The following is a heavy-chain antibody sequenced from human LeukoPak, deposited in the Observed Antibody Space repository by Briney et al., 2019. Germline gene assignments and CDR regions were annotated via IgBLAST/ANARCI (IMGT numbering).Heavy chain of an antibody. D-gene: IGHD2-15*01. Sequence: SEALSLTCTVSGGSISSYYWSWIRQPAGKGLEWIGRIYTSGSTNYNPSLKSRVTMSVDTSKTQFSLKLSSVTAADTAVYYCAREGYCSGGSCYWWFDPWGQGTLVTVSS. CDR1: GGSISSYY. CDR2: IYTSGST. J-gene: IGHJ5*02. CDR3: AREGYCSGGSCYWWFDP. V-gene: IGHV4-4*07.